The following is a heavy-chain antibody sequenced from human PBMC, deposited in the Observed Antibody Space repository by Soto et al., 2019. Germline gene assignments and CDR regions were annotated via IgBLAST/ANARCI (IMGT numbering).Heavy chain of an antibody. J-gene: IGHJ4*02. CDR3: AKDRSSFWAEYYLDY. D-gene: IGHD3-3*01. CDR2: ISYDGSSK. Sequence: PGGSLILSCAASGFTFSSYGMHWVRQAPGKGLEWVAVISYDGSSKYYADSVKGRFTISRDNSKNTLYLQMSSLRAEDTAVYYCAKDRSSFWAEYYLDYWGQGTLVTVSS. V-gene: IGHV3-30*18. CDR1: GFTFSSYG.